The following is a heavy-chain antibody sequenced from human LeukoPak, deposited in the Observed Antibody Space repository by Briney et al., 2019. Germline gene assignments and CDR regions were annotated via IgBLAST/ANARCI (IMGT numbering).Heavy chain of an antibody. J-gene: IGHJ6*04. CDR2: INQDGSQK. V-gene: IGHV3-7*01. Sequence: GGSLRLSCAASEFTFGTYWMSWVRQAPGKGLEWVANINQDGSQKYYVDSVKGRFTISRDNAKNSLYLQMNSLRAEDTAVYYCAELGITMIGGVWGKGTTVTISS. D-gene: IGHD3-10*02. CDR3: AELGITMIGGV. CDR1: EFTFGTYW.